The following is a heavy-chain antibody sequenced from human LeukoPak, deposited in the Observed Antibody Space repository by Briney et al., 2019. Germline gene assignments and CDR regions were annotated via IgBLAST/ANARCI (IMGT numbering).Heavy chain of an antibody. V-gene: IGHV3-30-3*01. CDR2: ISYDGSNK. CDR1: GFTFSSYA. J-gene: IGHJ4*02. CDR3: ARGSTVTTLRIFDY. Sequence: GGSLRLSCAASGFTFSSYAMPWVRQAPGKGLEWVAVISYDGSNKYYADSVKGRFTISRDNSKNTLYLQMNSLRAEDTAVYYCARGSTVTTLRIFDYWGQGTLVTVSS. D-gene: IGHD4-17*01.